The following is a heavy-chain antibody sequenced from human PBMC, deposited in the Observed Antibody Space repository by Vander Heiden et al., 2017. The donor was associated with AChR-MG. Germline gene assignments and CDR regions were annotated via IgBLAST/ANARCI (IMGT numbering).Heavy chain of an antibody. Sequence: QVQLVQSGAEVKKPGASVKVSCKASGYTFTSYYMHWVRQAPGQGLEWMGIINPSGGSTSYAQKFQGRVTMTRDTSTSTVYMELSSLRSEDTAVYYCARVNPYCSGGSCYKHYGMDVWGQGTTVTVSS. CDR3: ARVNPYCSGGSCYKHYGMDV. J-gene: IGHJ6*02. V-gene: IGHV1-46*03. CDR1: GYTFTSYY. CDR2: INPSGGST. D-gene: IGHD2-15*01.